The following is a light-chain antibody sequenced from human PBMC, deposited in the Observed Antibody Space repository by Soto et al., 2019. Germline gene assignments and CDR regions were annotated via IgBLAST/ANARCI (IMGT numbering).Light chain of an antibody. CDR2: DSS. J-gene: IGKJ4*01. V-gene: IGKV3D-20*01. CDR1: QSVSSGY. Sequence: EIVLTQSPATLSLSPGERATLSCGASQSVSSGYLAWYQQEPGLAPRLLIYDSSSRATGVPDRFSGSGSGTDFTLTIRRLEPEDFAVYFCQQYSSSPLTFGGGTKVDIK. CDR3: QQYSSSPLT.